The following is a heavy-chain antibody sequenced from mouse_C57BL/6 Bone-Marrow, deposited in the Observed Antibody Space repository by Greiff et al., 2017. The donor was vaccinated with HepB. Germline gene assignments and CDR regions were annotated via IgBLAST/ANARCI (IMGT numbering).Heavy chain of an antibody. V-gene: IGHV1-81*01. CDR2: IYPRSGNT. CDR1: GYTFTSYG. Sequence: QVQLQQSGAELARPGASVKLSCKASGYTFTSYGISWVKQSTGQGLEWIGEIYPRSGNTYYNEKFKGKATLTADKSSSTAYMELRSLTSEDSAVYFCARGFITTVVDYYAMDYWGQGTSVTVSS. D-gene: IGHD1-1*01. CDR3: ARGFITTVVDYYAMDY. J-gene: IGHJ4*01.